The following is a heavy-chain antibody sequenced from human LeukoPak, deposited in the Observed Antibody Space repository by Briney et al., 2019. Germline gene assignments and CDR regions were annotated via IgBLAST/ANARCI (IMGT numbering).Heavy chain of an antibody. CDR3: ARESYYGSGSEGYFAY. J-gene: IGHJ4*02. CDR2: INHSGST. D-gene: IGHD3-10*01. V-gene: IGHV4-34*01. CDR1: GGSFSGYY. Sequence: NSSETLSLTCAVYGGSFSGYYWSWIRQPPGKGLEWIGEINHSGSTNYNPSLKSRVTISVDTSKNQFSLKLSSVTAADTAVYYCARESYYGSGSEGYFAYWGQGTLVTVSS.